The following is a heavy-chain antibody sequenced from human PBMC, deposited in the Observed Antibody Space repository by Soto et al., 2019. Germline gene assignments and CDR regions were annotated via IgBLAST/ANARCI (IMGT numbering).Heavy chain of an antibody. V-gene: IGHV1-46*01. CDR1: GYTFTSYY. J-gene: IGHJ3*02. CDR3: ARLTLTMVRGVITAFDI. Sequence: GASVKVSWKASGYTFTSYYMHLVRQAPGQGLERMGIINPSGGSTSYAQKFQGRVTMTRDTSTSTVYMELSSLRSEDTAVYYCARLTLTMVRGVITAFDIWGQGTMVTVSS. D-gene: IGHD3-10*01. CDR2: INPSGGST.